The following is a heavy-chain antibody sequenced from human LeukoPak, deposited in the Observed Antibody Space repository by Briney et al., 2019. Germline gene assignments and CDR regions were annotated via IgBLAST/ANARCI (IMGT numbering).Heavy chain of an antibody. V-gene: IGHV5-51*01. D-gene: IGHD6-19*01. J-gene: IGHJ6*02. Sequence: GESLKISCKGSGYSFTTYWIGWVRQMPAKGLEWTGIIYPGDSDTRYSPSFQGQVTISADKSITTAYLQWSSLKASDTARYYCARQRIAVTGESYRYYYGMDVWGQGTTVIVSS. CDR2: IYPGDSDT. CDR3: ARQRIAVTGESYRYYYGMDV. CDR1: GYSFTTYW.